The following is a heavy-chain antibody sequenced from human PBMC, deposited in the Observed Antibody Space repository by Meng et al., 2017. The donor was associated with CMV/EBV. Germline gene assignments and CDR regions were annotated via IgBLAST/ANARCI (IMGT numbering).Heavy chain of an antibody. Sequence: GSLRLSCTVSGGSISSSSYYWGWIRQPPGKGLEWIGSIYYSGSTYYNPSLKSRVTISVDTSKNQFSLKLSSVTAADTAVYYCAGRQIDGWFDPWGQGTLVTVSS. CDR2: IYYSGST. V-gene: IGHV4-39*01. CDR1: GGSISSSSYY. J-gene: IGHJ5*02. CDR3: AGRQIDGWFDP.